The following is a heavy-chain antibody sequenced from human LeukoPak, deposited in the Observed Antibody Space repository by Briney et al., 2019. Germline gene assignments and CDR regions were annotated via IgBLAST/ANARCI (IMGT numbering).Heavy chain of an antibody. D-gene: IGHD1-1*01. J-gene: IGHJ4*02. V-gene: IGHV3-72*01. CDR2: SRDKAHSYTT. Sequence: GGSLRLSCAASGFTFSDHYMDWVRQGPGKGLEWVGRSRDKAHSYTTEYAASVKGRFTISRDDSKNSLYLQMNSLRTEDTAVYYCARGTGTTAYFDYWGQGTPVTVSS. CDR1: GFTFSDHY. CDR3: ARGTGTTAYFDY.